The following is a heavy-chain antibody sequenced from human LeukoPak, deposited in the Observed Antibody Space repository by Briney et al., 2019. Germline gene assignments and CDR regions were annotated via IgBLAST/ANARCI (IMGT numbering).Heavy chain of an antibody. CDR2: IRQDGSGE. Sequence: GGSLRLSCVASGFTFSRYWMSWVRQAPGKGLEWVAKIRQDGSGEYYLDSVKGRFTISRDNAKNSLYLQMNSLRDDDTAVYFCTTGYSSGWYNEGNYWGQGTLVTVS. V-gene: IGHV3-7*01. D-gene: IGHD6-19*01. CDR3: TTGYSSGWYNEGNY. J-gene: IGHJ4*02. CDR1: GFTFSRYW.